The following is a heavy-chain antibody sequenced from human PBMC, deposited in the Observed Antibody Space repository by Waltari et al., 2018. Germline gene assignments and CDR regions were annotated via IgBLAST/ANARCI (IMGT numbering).Heavy chain of an antibody. CDR1: GGSFSGYY. J-gene: IGHJ5*02. D-gene: IGHD3-16*02. CDR2: INHSGST. CDR3: ARATRGVISRWFDP. Sequence: QVQLQQWGAGLLKPSETLSLTCAVYGGSFSGYYWSWIRQPPGKGLEWIGEINHSGSTNYNPSLKSRVTISVDTSKNQFSLKLSSVTAADTAVYYCARATRGVISRWFDPWGQGTLVTVSS. V-gene: IGHV4-34*01.